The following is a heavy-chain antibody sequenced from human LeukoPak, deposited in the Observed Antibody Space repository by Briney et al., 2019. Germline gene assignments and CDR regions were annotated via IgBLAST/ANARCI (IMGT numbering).Heavy chain of an antibody. Sequence: SETLSLTCTVSGASITSPSDYWGWIRQPPGKRLEWIGATDYSGRAYYNPSLVSRFTISVDTSKHQFSLKLNSVTATDTAIYDCLRHRQHCDCGICFPLDSWGQGTLVTVSS. D-gene: IGHD2-21*01. CDR1: GASITSPSDY. CDR2: TDYSGRA. V-gene: IGHV4-39*01. CDR3: LRHRQHCDCGICFPLDS. J-gene: IGHJ4*02.